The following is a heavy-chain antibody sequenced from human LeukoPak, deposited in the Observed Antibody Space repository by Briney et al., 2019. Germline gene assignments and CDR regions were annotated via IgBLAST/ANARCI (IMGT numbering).Heavy chain of an antibody. CDR1: GFTFSSYA. CDR2: ISRGSDHI. CDR3: ARPYDTRGYFPDY. D-gene: IGHD3-22*01. J-gene: IGHJ4*02. V-gene: IGHV3-21*01. Sequence: GGSLRLSCAASGFTFSSYAMNWVRQAPGKGLEWVSSISRGSDHIFYADSMKGRFTISRDNAKNSLYLQMDSLGAEDTAVYYCARPYDTRGYFPDYWGQGTLVTVSS.